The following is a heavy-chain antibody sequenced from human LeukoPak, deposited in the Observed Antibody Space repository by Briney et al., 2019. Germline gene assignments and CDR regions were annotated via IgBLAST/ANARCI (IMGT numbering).Heavy chain of an antibody. V-gene: IGHV4-34*01. CDR3: ASDPYYFDY. Sequence: SETLSLTCAVYGGSFSGYYWSWIRRPPGKGLEWIGEINHSGSTNYNPSLKSRVTISVDTSKNQFSLKLSSVTAADTAVYYCASDPYYFDYWGQGTLVTVSS. CDR1: GGSFSGYY. CDR2: INHSGST. J-gene: IGHJ4*02.